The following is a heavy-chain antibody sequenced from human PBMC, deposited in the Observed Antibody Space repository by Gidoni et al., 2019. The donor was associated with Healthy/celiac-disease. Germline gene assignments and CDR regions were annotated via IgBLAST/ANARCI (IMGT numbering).Heavy chain of an antibody. D-gene: IGHD6-13*01. CDR1: GFTFSSYA. Sequence: QVQLVESGGGVVQPGRSLRLSCAASGFTFSSYAMHWVRQAPGKGLAWVAVISYDGSNKYYADSVKGRFTISRDNSKNTLYLQMNSLRAEDTAVYYCAREIAAAGEWGWFDPWGQGTLVTVSS. J-gene: IGHJ5*02. CDR2: ISYDGSNK. CDR3: AREIAAAGEWGWFDP. V-gene: IGHV3-30-3*01.